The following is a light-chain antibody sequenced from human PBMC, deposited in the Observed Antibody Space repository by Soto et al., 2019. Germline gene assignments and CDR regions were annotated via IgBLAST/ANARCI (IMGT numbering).Light chain of an antibody. Sequence: EIVMTQSPATLSVSPGERATLYCRASQSVSSNLAWYHQKPGQPPRLLIYDASTRATGLPARFSGSGSGTEFTLTISSLQSEDFGVYFCQQYNDWLSFVGGTKVEIK. CDR2: DAS. CDR1: QSVSSN. V-gene: IGKV3-15*01. CDR3: QQYNDWLS. J-gene: IGKJ4*01.